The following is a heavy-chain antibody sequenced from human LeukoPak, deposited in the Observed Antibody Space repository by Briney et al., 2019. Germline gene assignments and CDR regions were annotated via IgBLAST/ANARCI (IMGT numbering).Heavy chain of an antibody. CDR2: ISSSGSTI. CDR1: GFTFSSYM. J-gene: IGHJ5*02. CDR3: ARVGVTGLDP. V-gene: IGHV3-48*04. Sequence: QPGESLRLSCAASGFTFSSYMMTWVRQAPGKGLEWVSYISSSGSTIHYADSVKGRFTISRDNAKNSLYLQMNSLRAEDTAVYYCARVGVTGLDPWGQGTLVTVSS. D-gene: IGHD1-20*01.